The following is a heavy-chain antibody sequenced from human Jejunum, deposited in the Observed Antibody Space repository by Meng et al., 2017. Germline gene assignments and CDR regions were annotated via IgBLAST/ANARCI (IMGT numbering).Heavy chain of an antibody. CDR2: VIPVFGSS. D-gene: IGHD3-22*01. CDR1: GGALRLYT. Sequence: VQLVQSGAEVKNPGSSVKVCCRASGGALRLYTVDWVRQAPGQGLEWVGRVIPVFGSSEYAQNFSGRVTINVDEFTITAYMELSSLTSEDTAVYYCATEPEDSSGYSYDNWGQGTLVTVSS. J-gene: IGHJ4*02. CDR3: ATEPEDSSGYSYDN. V-gene: IGHV1-69*08.